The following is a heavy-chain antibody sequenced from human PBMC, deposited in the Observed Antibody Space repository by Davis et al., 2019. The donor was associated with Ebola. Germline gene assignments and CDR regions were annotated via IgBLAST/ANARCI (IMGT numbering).Heavy chain of an antibody. J-gene: IGHJ5*02. CDR3: AAGTTARFDP. D-gene: IGHD1-1*01. V-gene: IGHV3-30*04. CDR2: ISYDGSNK. Sequence: GESLKISCAASGFTFSSYAMHWVRQAPGKGLEWVAVISYDGSNKYYADSVKGRFTISRDNSKNTLYLQMNSLRAEDTAVYYCAAGTTARFDPWGQGTLVTVSS. CDR1: GFTFSSYA.